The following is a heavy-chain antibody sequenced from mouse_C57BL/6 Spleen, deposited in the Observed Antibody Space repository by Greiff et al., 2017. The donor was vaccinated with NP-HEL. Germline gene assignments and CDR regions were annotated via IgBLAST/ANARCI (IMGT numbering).Heavy chain of an antibody. V-gene: IGHV1-15*01. D-gene: IGHD1-1*01. J-gene: IGHJ3*01. CDR2: IDPETGGT. CDR1: GYTFTDYE. Sequence: VKLMESGAELVRPGASVTLSCKASGYTFTDYEMHWVKQTPVHGLEWIGAIDPETGGTAYNQKFKGKAILTADKSSSTAYMERRSLTSEDSAVYYCTRSGYYGSSSWFAYWGQGTLVTVSA. CDR3: TRSGYYGSSSWFAY.